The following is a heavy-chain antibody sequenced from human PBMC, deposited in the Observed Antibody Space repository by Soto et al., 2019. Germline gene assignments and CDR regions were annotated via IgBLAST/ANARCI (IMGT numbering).Heavy chain of an antibody. D-gene: IGHD3-22*01. CDR1: GYTLTELS. CDR2: FDPEDGET. J-gene: IGHJ4*02. CDR3: AGLGRANDYYDSSGPFDY. Sequence: GASVKVSCKVSGYTLTELSMHWVRQAPGKGLEWMGGFDPEDGETIYAQKFQGRVTMTEDTSTDTAYMELSSLRSEDTAVYYCAGLGRANDYYDSSGPFDYWGQGTLVTVSS. V-gene: IGHV1-24*01.